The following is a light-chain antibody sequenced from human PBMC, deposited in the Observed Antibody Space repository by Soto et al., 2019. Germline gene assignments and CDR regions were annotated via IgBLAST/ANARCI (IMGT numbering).Light chain of an antibody. CDR2: GAS. CDR3: QQYNNWPRS. V-gene: IGKV3-15*01. CDR1: QSIGRN. J-gene: IGKJ1*01. Sequence: EIVMTLSPATLSVSPGERATLSCRASQSIGRNLAWYQHKPGQAPRLLIYGASTGTTDIPTRFSASGSGTEFILTISSLQSEDFAVYYCQQYNNWPRSFGQGTKVEV.